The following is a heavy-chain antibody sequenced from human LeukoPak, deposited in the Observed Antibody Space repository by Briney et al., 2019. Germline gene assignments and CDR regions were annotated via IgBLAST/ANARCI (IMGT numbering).Heavy chain of an antibody. CDR3: ARGRGCSSTSCRRNWFDP. J-gene: IGHJ5*02. CDR1: GYTFTSYV. CDR2: MNPNSGNT. Sequence: ASVKVSCKDCGYTFTSYVINWVRQATGQGFEWMGWMNPNSGNTGYAQKFQGRVTMTRNTSISTAYMELSSLRSEDTAVYYCARGRGCSSTSCRRNWFDPWGQGTLVTVA. V-gene: IGHV1-8*01. D-gene: IGHD2-2*01.